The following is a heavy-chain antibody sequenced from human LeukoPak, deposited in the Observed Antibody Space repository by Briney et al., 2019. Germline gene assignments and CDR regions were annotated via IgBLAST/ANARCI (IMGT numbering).Heavy chain of an antibody. Sequence: PSETLSLTCAVYGGSFSGYYWSWIRQPPGKGLEWIGEINHSGSTNYNPSLKSRATISVDTSKNQFSLKLSSVTAADTAVYYCARAGSNWFDPWGQGTLVTVSS. CDR1: GGSFSGYY. V-gene: IGHV4-34*01. J-gene: IGHJ5*02. CDR2: INHSGST. CDR3: ARAGSNWFDP.